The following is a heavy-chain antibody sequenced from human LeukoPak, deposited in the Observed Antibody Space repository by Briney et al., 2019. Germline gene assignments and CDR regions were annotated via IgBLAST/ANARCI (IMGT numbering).Heavy chain of an antibody. Sequence: GGSLRLSCAASGFSLNYFGMNWVRQAPGKGLGWVSSISRLSDYIYYADSVKGRFTISRDNAKNSLYLRLNRLAAEDTAVYYCARDPDYYGSGTYFNHYFDHWGQGTLVTVSS. CDR2: ISRLSDYI. D-gene: IGHD3-10*01. V-gene: IGHV3-21*01. CDR1: GFSLNYFG. CDR3: ARDPDYYGSGTYFNHYFDH. J-gene: IGHJ4*02.